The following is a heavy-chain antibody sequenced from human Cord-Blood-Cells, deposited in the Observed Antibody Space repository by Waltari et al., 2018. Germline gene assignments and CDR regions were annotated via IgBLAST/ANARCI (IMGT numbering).Heavy chain of an antibody. CDR1: GGSFSGYY. D-gene: IGHD3-10*01. V-gene: IGHV4-34*01. Sequence: QVQLQQWGAGLLKPSETLSLTCAVYGGSFSGYYWSWIRQPPGKGLEWIGEINHSGSTNYNPSLKSRVTISVDTSKNQFSLKLSSVTAADTAVYYCARGPLPLWFMHNWFDPWGQGTLVTVSP. J-gene: IGHJ5*02. CDR2: INHSGST. CDR3: ARGPLPLWFMHNWFDP.